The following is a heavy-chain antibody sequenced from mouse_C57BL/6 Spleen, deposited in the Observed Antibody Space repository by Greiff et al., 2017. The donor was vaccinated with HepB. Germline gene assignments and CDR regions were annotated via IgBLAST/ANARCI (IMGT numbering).Heavy chain of an antibody. D-gene: IGHD2-4*01. CDR1: GFTFSSYA. J-gene: IGHJ3*01. CDR3: ARDLWYEYDLAWFAD. CDR2: ISDGGSYT. Sequence: EVQGVESGGGLVKPGGSLKLSCAASGFTFSSYAMSWVRQTPEKRLEWVATISDGGSYTYYPDNVKGRFTISRDNAKNNLYLQMSHLKSEDTAMYYCARDLWYEYDLAWFADWGQGTLVTVSA. V-gene: IGHV5-4*01.